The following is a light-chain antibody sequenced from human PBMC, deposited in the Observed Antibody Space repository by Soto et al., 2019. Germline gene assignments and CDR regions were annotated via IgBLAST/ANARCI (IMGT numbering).Light chain of an antibody. CDR2: SNN. Sequence: QSVLTQPPSASGTPGQRVTMSCSGSSSNIGSNSVNWYQQLPGTAPKLLIYSNNQRPSGVPDRFSGSKSGASASLAISGLQSEDEADYYCAAWDDSLNGPLFGGGTQLTV. CDR1: SSNIGSNS. V-gene: IGLV1-44*01. J-gene: IGLJ2*01. CDR3: AAWDDSLNGPL.